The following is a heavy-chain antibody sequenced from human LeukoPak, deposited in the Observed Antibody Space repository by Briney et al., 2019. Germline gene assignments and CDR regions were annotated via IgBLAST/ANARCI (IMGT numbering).Heavy chain of an antibody. CDR2: ISYSGRT. Sequence: PSETLSLTCTVSGGSISSRSYYWGWIRQPPGKGLEWIGSISYSGRTYYSVSLKSRLTISVDTSKNQFSLKLTSVTAADTAVYYCARQSCTTTSCYSDYWGQGTLATVSS. CDR3: ARQSCTTTSCYSDY. V-gene: IGHV4-39*01. CDR1: GGSISSRSYY. D-gene: IGHD2-2*01. J-gene: IGHJ4*02.